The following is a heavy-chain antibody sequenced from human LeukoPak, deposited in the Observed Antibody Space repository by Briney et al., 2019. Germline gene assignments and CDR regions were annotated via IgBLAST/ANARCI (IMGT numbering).Heavy chain of an antibody. D-gene: IGHD2-15*01. Sequence: GASVEVSCKASGYTFTGYYMHWVRQAPGQGLEWMGWINPNSGGTNYAQKFQGRVTMTRDTSISTAYMELSRLRSDDTAVYYCARYSVTDYYYYGMDVWGQGTTVTVSS. CDR1: GYTFTGYY. CDR2: INPNSGGT. V-gene: IGHV1-2*02. J-gene: IGHJ6*02. CDR3: ARYSVTDYYYYGMDV.